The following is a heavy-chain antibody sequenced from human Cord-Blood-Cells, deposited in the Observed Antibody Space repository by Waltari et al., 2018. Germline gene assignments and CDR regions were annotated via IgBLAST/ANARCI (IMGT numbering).Heavy chain of an antibody. Sequence: QVQLVESGGGVVQPGRSLRLSCAGSGFAFRSYGMHWVRQAPGKGLEWVAVIWYDGSNKYYADSVKGRFTISRDNSKNTLYLQMNSLRAEDTAVYYCARGGRSSSWYPLGYWGQGTLVTVSS. D-gene: IGHD6-13*01. J-gene: IGHJ4*02. V-gene: IGHV3-33*01. CDR2: IWYDGSNK. CDR3: ARGGRSSSWYPLGY. CDR1: GFAFRSYG.